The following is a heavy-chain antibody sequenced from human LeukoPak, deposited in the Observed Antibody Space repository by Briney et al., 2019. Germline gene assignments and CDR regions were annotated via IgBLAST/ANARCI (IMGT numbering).Heavy chain of an antibody. CDR2: IYYSGST. CDR1: GGSISSGGYY. CDR3: ARSYDYVWGSYRYFDY. V-gene: IGHV4-31*03. D-gene: IGHD3-16*02. J-gene: IGHJ4*02. Sequence: SETLSLTCTVSGGSISSGGYYWSWIRQHPGKGLEWIGYIYYSGSTYYNPSLKSRVTISVDTSKNQFSLKLSSVTAADTAVYYCARSYDYVWGSYRYFDYWGQGTLVTVSS.